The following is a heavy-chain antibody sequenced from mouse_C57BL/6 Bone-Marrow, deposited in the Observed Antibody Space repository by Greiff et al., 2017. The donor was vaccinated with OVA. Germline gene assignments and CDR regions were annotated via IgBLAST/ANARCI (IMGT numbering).Heavy chain of an antibody. CDR2: ISNGGGST. D-gene: IGHD1-1*01. J-gene: IGHJ3*01. CDR3: ARHRNYYGSSPGWFAY. Sequence: EVMLVESGGGLVQPGGSLKLSCAASGFTFSDYYMYWVRQTPEKRLEWVAYISNGGGSTYYPDTVKGRFTISRDNAKNTLYLQMSRLKSEDTAMYYCARHRNYYGSSPGWFAYWGQGTLVTVSA. V-gene: IGHV5-12*01. CDR1: GFTFSDYY.